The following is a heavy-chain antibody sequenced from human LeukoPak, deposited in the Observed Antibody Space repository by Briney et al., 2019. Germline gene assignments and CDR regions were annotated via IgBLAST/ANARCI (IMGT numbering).Heavy chain of an antibody. J-gene: IGHJ3*02. CDR3: AARGYSYGTDAFDI. D-gene: IGHD5-18*01. CDR2: IIPMFGTA. CDR1: GVTFSSYA. Sequence: SVKVSCKTSGVTFSSYAISWVRQAPGQGLEWMGGIIPMFGTANYAQKFQGRVTITADKSTSTAFMELSSLRSDDTAVYYCAARGYSYGTDAFDIWGQGTMVTVSS. V-gene: IGHV1-69*06.